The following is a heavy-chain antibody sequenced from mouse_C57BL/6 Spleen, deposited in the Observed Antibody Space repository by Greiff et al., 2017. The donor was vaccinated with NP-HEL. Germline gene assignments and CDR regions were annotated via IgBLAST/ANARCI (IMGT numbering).Heavy chain of an antibody. J-gene: IGHJ2*01. CDR3: ARRNTRSDY. D-gene: IGHD5-2*01. Sequence: VQLQQSGPVLVKPGASVKMSCKASGYTFTDYYMNWVKQSHGKSLEWIGVINPYNGGTSYNLKFKGKATLTVDKSSSTAYMELNSLTSEDAAVYYCARRNTRSDYWGQGTTLTVSS. V-gene: IGHV1-19*01. CDR2: INPYNGGT. CDR1: GYTFTDYY.